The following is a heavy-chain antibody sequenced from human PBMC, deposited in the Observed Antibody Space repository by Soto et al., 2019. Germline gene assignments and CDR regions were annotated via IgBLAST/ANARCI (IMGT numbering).Heavy chain of an antibody. J-gene: IGHJ5*02. CDR1: GFTFSSSA. CDR2: ISGGDGRT. V-gene: IGHV3-23*01. CDR3: AKSLDINWKNWFDP. D-gene: IGHD1-1*01. Sequence: EVQILESGGGLVQPGGSLRLSCAASGFTFSSSAMNWVPQGPGKGLEWVSVISGGDGRTYYADSVKGRFTISRDNSKNTLYLDMNSLRAEDTAVYYCAKSLDINWKNWFDPWGQGILVTVSS.